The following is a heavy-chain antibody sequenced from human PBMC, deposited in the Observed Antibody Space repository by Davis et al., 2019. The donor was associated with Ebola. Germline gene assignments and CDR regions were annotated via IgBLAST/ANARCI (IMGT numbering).Heavy chain of an antibody. J-gene: IGHJ4*02. CDR2: IKQDGSEK. V-gene: IGHV3-7*03. CDR1: GFTFSSYW. CDR3: ASDVEMATISY. D-gene: IGHD5-24*01. Sequence: GESLKISCAASGFTFSSYWMSWVRQAPGKGLEWVANIKQDGSEKYYVDSVKGRFTISRDNAKNSLYLQMNSLRAEDTAVYYCASDVEMATISYWGQGTLVTVSS.